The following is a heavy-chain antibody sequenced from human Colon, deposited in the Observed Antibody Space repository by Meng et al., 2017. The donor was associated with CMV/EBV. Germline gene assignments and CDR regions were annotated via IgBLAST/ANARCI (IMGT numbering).Heavy chain of an antibody. CDR3: ARVTTMGGGFDY. CDR1: GFTLRSYW. J-gene: IGHJ4*02. D-gene: IGHD4/OR15-4a*01. V-gene: IGHV3-7*01. Sequence: GESLKISCAASGFTLRSYWMSWVRQAPGKGLEWVANIRQDESEKYYVDSVKGRFTISRDNAKNSLYLQMNSLRAEDTAVYYCARVTTMGGGFDYWGQGTLVTVS. CDR2: IRQDESEK.